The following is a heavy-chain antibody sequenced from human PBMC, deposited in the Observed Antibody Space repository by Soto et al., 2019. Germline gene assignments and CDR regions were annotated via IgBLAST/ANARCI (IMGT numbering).Heavy chain of an antibody. Sequence: SDTLSLTWTVSGGSISSGYWSWIRQPPGKGLEWIGYIYYSGSTNYNPSLKSRVTISVDTSKNQFSLKLSSVTAADTAVYYCARVYSSSWFYFDYWGQGTLVTVSS. CDR2: IYYSGST. V-gene: IGHV4-59*01. CDR3: ARVYSSSWFYFDY. J-gene: IGHJ4*02. D-gene: IGHD6-13*01. CDR1: GGSISSGY.